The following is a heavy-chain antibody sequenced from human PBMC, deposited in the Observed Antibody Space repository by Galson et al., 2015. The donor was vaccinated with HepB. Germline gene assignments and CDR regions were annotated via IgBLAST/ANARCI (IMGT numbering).Heavy chain of an antibody. CDR1: GFTFSDYY. CDR3: ARDHNYYDSTPLDY. Sequence: SLRLSCAASGFTFSDYYMSWIRQAPGKGLEWVSYISSSGSTIYYADSVKGRFTISRDNAKNSLYLQMNSLRAEDTAVYYCARDHNYYDSTPLDYWGQGTLVTVSS. V-gene: IGHV3-11*01. CDR2: ISSSGSTI. J-gene: IGHJ4*02. D-gene: IGHD3-22*01.